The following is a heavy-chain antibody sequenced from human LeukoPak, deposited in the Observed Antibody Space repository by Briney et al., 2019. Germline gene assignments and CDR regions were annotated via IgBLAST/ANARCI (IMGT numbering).Heavy chain of an antibody. CDR1: GYTFTGYY. Sequence: ASVKVSCKASGYTFTGYYMHWVRQAPGQGLEWMGWINPNSGGTNYAQKFQGRVTMTRDTSISTAYMELSRLRSDDTAVYHCARAGSSGWSNWFDPWGQGTLVTVSS. CDR2: INPNSGGT. V-gene: IGHV1-2*02. D-gene: IGHD6-19*01. CDR3: ARAGSSGWSNWFDP. J-gene: IGHJ5*02.